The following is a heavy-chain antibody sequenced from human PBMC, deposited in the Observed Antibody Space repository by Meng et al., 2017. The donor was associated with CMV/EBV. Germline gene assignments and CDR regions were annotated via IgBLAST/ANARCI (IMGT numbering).Heavy chain of an antibody. CDR1: GFTFSSYA. CDR2: IYSGGSST. D-gene: IGHD6-6*01. J-gene: IGHJ6*02. V-gene: IGHV3-23*03. Sequence: GESLKISCAASGFTFSSYAMSWVRQAPGKGLEWVSVIYSGGSSTYYADSVKGRFTISRDNSKNTLYPQMNSLRAEDTAVYYCAKAFRGTKYSSSSGRTRGGGMDVWGQGTTVTVSS. CDR3: AKAFRGTKYSSSSGRTRGGGMDV.